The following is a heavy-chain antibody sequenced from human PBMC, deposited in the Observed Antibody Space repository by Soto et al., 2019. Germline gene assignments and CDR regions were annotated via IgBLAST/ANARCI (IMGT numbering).Heavy chain of an antibody. CDR1: GGSDSSYY. D-gene: IGHD6-6*01. J-gene: IGHJ4*02. CDR3: AGGIAARPLGY. Sequence: SETLSLTCTVSGGSDSSYYWSWIRQPPGKGLEWIGYIYYSGSTNYNPSLKSRVTISVDRSKNQFSLRLSSVTAADTAVYYCAGGIAARPLGYWGQGTLVTVSS. CDR2: IYYSGST. V-gene: IGHV4-59*02.